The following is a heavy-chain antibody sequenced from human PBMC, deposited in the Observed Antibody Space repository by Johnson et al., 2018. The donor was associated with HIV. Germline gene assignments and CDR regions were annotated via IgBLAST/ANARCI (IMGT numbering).Heavy chain of an antibody. CDR2: IKQAGSEK. V-gene: IGHV3-7*01. Sequence: VQLVESGGGVVQPGGSLRLSCAASGFTFSIYWMTWVRQAPRKGLEWVANIKQAGSEKYYVDSVKGRFTISRDNAKNSLYLQMNSLRAEDTAVYYCAREALDAFDIWGQGTMVTVSS. J-gene: IGHJ3*02. CDR1: GFTFSIYW. CDR3: AREALDAFDI.